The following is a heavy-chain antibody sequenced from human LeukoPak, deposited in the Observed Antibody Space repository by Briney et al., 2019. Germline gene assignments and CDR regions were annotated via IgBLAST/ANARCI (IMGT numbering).Heavy chain of an antibody. D-gene: IGHD1-26*01. V-gene: IGHV3-53*01. J-gene: IGHJ4*02. CDR1: GFTVSSNY. Sequence: GGSLRLSCAASGFTVSSNYMSWVRQAPGKGLEWVSVIYNDGSTYYADSVKGRFTISRDNSKNTLYLLMNSLRAEDTAVYYCARGNSGDSGHFDYWGQGTLVTVSS. CDR2: IYNDGST. CDR3: ARGNSGDSGHFDY.